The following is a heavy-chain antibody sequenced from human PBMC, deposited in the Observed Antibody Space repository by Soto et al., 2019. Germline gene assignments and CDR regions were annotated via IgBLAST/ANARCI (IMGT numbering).Heavy chain of an antibody. V-gene: IGHV1-2*02. CDR2: INPNSGDT. D-gene: IGHD1-26*01. Sequence: ASVKVSCKASGYTFTGYYVHWVRQAPGQGLEWMGWINPNSGDTYLAQRFQGRVTMNRDTSIGTAYMELRGLTSDDTAEYYCAKGGAIVAAGHRVYLYNDMDVWGQGTTLTVSS. CDR3: AKGGAIVAAGHRVYLYNDMDV. J-gene: IGHJ6*02. CDR1: GYTFTGYY.